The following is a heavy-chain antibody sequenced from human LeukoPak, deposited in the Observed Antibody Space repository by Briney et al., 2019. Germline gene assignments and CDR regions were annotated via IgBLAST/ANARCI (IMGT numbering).Heavy chain of an antibody. CDR3: AREPTLAALTVDNWFAP. D-gene: IGHD6-13*01. CDR1: GYTLSSYY. CDR2: INPSGSIT. J-gene: IGHJ5*02. V-gene: IGHV1-46*01. Sequence: ASVKVSCKASGYTLSSYYMHWIRQAPGQGLEGMGLINPSGSITTYAQKFQGRVTVTRDTSTSTVYMELRSLRSEDTAVYYCAREPTLAALTVDNWFAPWGQGTLVTVSS.